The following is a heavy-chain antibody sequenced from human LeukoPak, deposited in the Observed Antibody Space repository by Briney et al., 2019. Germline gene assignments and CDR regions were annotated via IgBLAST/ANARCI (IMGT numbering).Heavy chain of an antibody. Sequence: GASVKVSCKASGGTFSSNTISWVRQAPGQGLEWMGWMNPNSGNTGYAQKFQGRVTITRNTSISTAYMELSSLRSEDTAVYYCASATLRCSGGSCYEMDVWGKGTTVTVSS. CDR1: GGTFSSNT. J-gene: IGHJ6*04. D-gene: IGHD2-15*01. CDR2: MNPNSGNT. CDR3: ASATLRCSGGSCYEMDV. V-gene: IGHV1-8*03.